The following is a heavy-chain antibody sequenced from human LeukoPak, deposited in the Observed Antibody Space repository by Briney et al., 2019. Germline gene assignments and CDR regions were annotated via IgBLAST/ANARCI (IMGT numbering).Heavy chain of an antibody. CDR3: AKGSGHDYVWGSYYYFDY. CDR2: ISGSGGST. D-gene: IGHD3-16*01. CDR1: GFTFSNYA. J-gene: IGHJ4*02. V-gene: IGHV3-23*01. Sequence: GVSLRLSCAASGFTFSNYAMSWVRQAPGKVLEWVSAISGSGGSTYYADSVKGRFTISRDNSKNTLYLQMNSLRAEDTAVYYCAKGSGHDYVWGSYYYFDYWGQGTLVTVSS.